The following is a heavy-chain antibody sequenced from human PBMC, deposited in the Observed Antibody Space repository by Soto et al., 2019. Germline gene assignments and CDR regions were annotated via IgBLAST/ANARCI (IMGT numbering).Heavy chain of an antibody. CDR3: ATSIAARPRYYYYMDV. D-gene: IGHD6-6*01. CDR1: GYTLTELS. CDR2: SDPEDGET. V-gene: IGHV1-24*01. Sequence: ASVKVSCKVSGYTLTELSMHWVRQAPGEGLEWMGGSDPEDGETIYAQKFQGRVTMTEDTSTDTAYIELSRLRSEDTAVYYCATSIAARPRYYYYMDVWGKGTTVTVSS. J-gene: IGHJ6*03.